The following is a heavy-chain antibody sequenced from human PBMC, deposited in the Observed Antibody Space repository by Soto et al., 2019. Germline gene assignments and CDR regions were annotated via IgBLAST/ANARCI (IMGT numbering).Heavy chain of an antibody. J-gene: IGHJ4*02. CDR2: IYWDADK. Sequence: QITLKESGPTLVKPTQTLTLTCTFSGFSLSTSGVGVGWIRQPPGKALEWLALIYWDADKRYSPSLKSRLTITQVTTNNQVVLTMTNMDPVDTATYYCAHSLAASNYGEYEPINSFDYWGQGTLVTVSS. D-gene: IGHD4-17*01. CDR1: GFSLSTSGVG. V-gene: IGHV2-5*02. CDR3: AHSLAASNYGEYEPINSFDY.